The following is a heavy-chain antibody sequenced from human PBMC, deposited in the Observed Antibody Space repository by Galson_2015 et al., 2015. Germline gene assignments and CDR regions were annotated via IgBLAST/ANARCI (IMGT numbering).Heavy chain of an antibody. Sequence: SLRLSCAASGFSFNSYAVPWSLADPGNGLEWVSGIDGSGGSTIYADSVKGRFTVSRDNSKNTLYLQMNSLRVEDTAVYYCANYYFDSSNYPSPPRFDPWGQGALVTVSS. J-gene: IGHJ5*02. V-gene: IGHV3-23*01. CDR3: ANYYFDSSNYPSPPRFDP. CDR2: IDGSGGST. CDR1: GFSFNSYA. D-gene: IGHD3-22*01.